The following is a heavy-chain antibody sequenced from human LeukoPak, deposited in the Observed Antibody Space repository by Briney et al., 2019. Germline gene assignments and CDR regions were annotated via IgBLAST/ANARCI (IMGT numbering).Heavy chain of an antibody. CDR2: IYYSGST. J-gene: IGHJ5*02. Sequence: SETLSLTCTDSGGSISSYYWSWIRQPPGKGLEWIGYIYYSGSTNYNPSLKSRVTISVDTSKNQFSLKLSSVTAADTAVYYCARGGYDILTGYSPWGQGTLVTVSS. V-gene: IGHV4-59*01. D-gene: IGHD3-9*01. CDR1: GGSISSYY. CDR3: ARGGYDILTGYSP.